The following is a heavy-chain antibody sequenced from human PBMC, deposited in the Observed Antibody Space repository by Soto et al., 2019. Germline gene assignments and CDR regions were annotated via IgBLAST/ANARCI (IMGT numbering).Heavy chain of an antibody. Sequence: GGSLRLSCEASGSAFSSYAFNWVRQAPGKGLQWVSGITGGGDGTYYADSVKGRFTISRDNSKHTLYLQMTSLRAEDTAIYYCAKSTYYDLLTGYDAFDMWGQGTMVTVSS. J-gene: IGHJ3*02. CDR3: AKSTYYDLLTGYDAFDM. V-gene: IGHV3-23*01. D-gene: IGHD3-9*01. CDR1: GSAFSSYA. CDR2: ITGGGDGT.